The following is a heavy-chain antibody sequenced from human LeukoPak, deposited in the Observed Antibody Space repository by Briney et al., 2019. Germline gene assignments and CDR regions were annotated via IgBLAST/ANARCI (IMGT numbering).Heavy chain of an antibody. J-gene: IGHJ4*02. Sequence: SETLSLTCTVSGGSISSYYWNWIRQPPGKGLEWIGYIYYSGSTNYNPSLKSRVTMSVDTSKNQFSLNLSSVTAADTAFYYGARDRLAYYDRSGLDCWGQGTLVTVSS. CDR3: ARDRLAYYDRSGLDC. D-gene: IGHD3-22*01. V-gene: IGHV4-59*01. CDR1: GGSISSYY. CDR2: IYYSGST.